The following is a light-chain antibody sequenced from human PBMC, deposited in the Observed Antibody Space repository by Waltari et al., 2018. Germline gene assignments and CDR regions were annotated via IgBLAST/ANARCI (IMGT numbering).Light chain of an antibody. J-gene: IGKJ1*01. CDR2: WAS. V-gene: IGKV4-1*01. Sequence: DIVLTQSPESLAVSLGERATINCKSSQSLFYTSNHKNYLAWFQQKPGQPPRLLIFWASTRESGVPDRFSASGSGTDFALTIGSLQAEDVAVYYCQQYSSWTFGQGTRVDIK. CDR3: QQYSSWT. CDR1: QSLFYTSNHKNY.